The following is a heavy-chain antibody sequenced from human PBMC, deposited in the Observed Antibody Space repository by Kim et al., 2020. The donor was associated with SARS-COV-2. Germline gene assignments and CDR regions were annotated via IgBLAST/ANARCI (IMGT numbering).Heavy chain of an antibody. V-gene: IGHV7-4-1*02. CDR3: ARLSRAMVRGVIIIIDY. CDR2: INTNTGNP. D-gene: IGHD3-10*01. CDR1: GYTFTSYA. Sequence: ASVKVSCKASGYTFTSYAMNWVRQAPGQGLEWMGWINTNTGNPTYAQGFTVRFVFSLDTSVSTAYLQISSLKAEDTAVYYCARLSRAMVRGVIIIIDYWGQGTLVTVSS. J-gene: IGHJ4*02.